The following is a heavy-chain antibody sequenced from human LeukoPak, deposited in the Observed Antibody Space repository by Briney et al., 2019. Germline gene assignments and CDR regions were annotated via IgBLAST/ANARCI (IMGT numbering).Heavy chain of an antibody. CDR2: INHSGIT. CDR3: ARDRREGYCSGGSCYEGWYFDY. Sequence: SETLSLTCAVHGGSFSGSYWNWIRQPPGKGLEWIGEINHSGITNYNPSLKSRVTISVDTSKNKFSLKVRSVTAADSAVYYCARDRREGYCSGGSCYEGWYFDYWGQGTLVTVSS. D-gene: IGHD2-15*01. J-gene: IGHJ4*02. V-gene: IGHV4-34*01. CDR1: GGSFSGSY.